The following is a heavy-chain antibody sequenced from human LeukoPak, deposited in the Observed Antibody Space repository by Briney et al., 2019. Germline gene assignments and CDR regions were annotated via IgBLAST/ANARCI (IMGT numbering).Heavy chain of an antibody. J-gene: IGHJ5*02. V-gene: IGHV1-18*01. D-gene: IGHD3-22*01. CDR3: ARLTPDSDYYDSSGYYSWFDP. CDR2: ISAYNGNT. CDR1: GGTFSSYA. Sequence: ASVKVSCKASGGTFSSYAISWVRQAPGQGLEWMGWISAYNGNTNYAQKLQGRVTMTTDTSTSTAYMELRSLRSDDTAVYYCARLTPDSDYYDSSGYYSWFDPWGQGTLVTVSS.